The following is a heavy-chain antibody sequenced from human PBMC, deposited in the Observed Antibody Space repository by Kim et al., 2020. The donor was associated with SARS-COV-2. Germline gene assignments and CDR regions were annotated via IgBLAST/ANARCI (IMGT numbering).Heavy chain of an antibody. V-gene: IGHV3-30*01. D-gene: IGHD3-10*01. Sequence: ESEKGRFTISRDNSKDALYLQMTSLRAEDTAVYYWARSGITMVRGAYFDYWGQGALVTVSS. J-gene: IGHJ4*02. CDR3: ARSGITMVRGAYFDY.